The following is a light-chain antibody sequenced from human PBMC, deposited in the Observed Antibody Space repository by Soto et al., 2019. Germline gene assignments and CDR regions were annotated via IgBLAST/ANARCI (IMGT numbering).Light chain of an antibody. Sequence: VVLTQSPATLSVSPGETATFSCRASHNIGNNLAWYQHKPGQAPRLLISYASSGATGITGRFSGSGSGTEFALTISSLQSEDSAVYYCQPFYNWPVTFGGGTKVEL. J-gene: IGKJ4*01. CDR2: YAS. V-gene: IGKV3-15*01. CDR1: HNIGNN. CDR3: QPFYNWPVT.